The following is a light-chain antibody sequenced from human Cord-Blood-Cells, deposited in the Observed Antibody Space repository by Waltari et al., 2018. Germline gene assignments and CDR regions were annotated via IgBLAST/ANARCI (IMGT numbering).Light chain of an antibody. V-gene: IGLV2-11*01. CDR3: CSYAGSYTGV. Sequence: HSALTQPRAVSGSPAQSVTISCTGTRSDVSGYNYFSWYQQHPGKAPKLMIYDVSKRPSGVPDRFSGSKSGNTASLTISGLQAEDEADYYCCSYAGSYTGVFGTGTKVTVL. CDR2: DVS. J-gene: IGLJ1*01. CDR1: RSDVSGYNY.